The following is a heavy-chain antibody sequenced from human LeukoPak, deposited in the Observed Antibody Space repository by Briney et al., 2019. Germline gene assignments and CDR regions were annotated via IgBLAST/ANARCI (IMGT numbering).Heavy chain of an antibody. CDR2: INHSGST. J-gene: IGHJ4*02. Sequence: SETLSLTCTVSGGSISSGDYYWSWIRQPPGKGLEWIGEINHSGSTNYNPSLKSRVTISVDTSKNQFSLKLSSVTAADTAVYYCARDRGYSYGDYWGQGTLVTVSS. D-gene: IGHD5-18*01. CDR1: GGSISSGDYY. V-gene: IGHV4-39*07. CDR3: ARDRGYSYGDY.